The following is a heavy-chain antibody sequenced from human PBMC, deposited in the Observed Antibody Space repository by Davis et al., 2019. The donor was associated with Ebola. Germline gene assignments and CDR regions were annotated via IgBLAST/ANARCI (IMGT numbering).Heavy chain of an antibody. CDR1: GFTFSSYG. J-gene: IGHJ4*02. CDR2: IWYDGSNK. CDR3: ATFGYRIIELGGPSY. Sequence: GGSLRLSCAASGFTFSSYGMHWVRQAPGKGLEWVAVIWYDGSNKYYADSVKGRFTISRDNSKNTLYLQMNSLRAEDTAVYYCATFGYRIIELGGPSYWGQGTLVTVSS. D-gene: IGHD3/OR15-3a*01. V-gene: IGHV3-33*01.